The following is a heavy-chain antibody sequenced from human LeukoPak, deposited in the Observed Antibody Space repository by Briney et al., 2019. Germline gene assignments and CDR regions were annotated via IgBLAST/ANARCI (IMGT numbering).Heavy chain of an antibody. CDR2: ISYDGSNK. CDR1: GFTFSSYA. J-gene: IGHJ4*02. CDR3: ARGRGIQLWLVPTDY. V-gene: IGHV3-30-3*01. Sequence: HSGGSLRLSCAASGFTFSSYAMHWVRQAPGKGLEGVAVISYDGSNKYYADSVKGRFTISRDNSKNTLYLQMNSLRAEDTAVYYCARGRGIQLWLVPTDYWGQGTLVTVSS. D-gene: IGHD5-18*01.